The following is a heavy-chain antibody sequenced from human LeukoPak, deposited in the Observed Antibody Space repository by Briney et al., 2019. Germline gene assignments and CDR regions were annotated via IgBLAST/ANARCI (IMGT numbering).Heavy chain of an antibody. V-gene: IGHV3-23*01. J-gene: IGHJ4*02. Sequence: GGTLRLSCAASGFTFSGFAMSWIRQAPGKGLEWVSSISRSGESTFYADSVRGRFTISRDNSKNTVSLQMESLRAEDTALYYCAKQWLVPYYFDYWGQGTLVTVSS. CDR2: ISRSGEST. CDR3: AKQWLVPYYFDY. D-gene: IGHD6-19*01. CDR1: GFTFSGFA.